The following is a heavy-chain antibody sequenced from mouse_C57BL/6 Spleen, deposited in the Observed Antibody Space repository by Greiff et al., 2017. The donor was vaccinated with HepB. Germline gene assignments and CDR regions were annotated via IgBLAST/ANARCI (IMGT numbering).Heavy chain of an antibody. CDR2: IYPSDSET. D-gene: IGHD3-3*01. Sequence: QVQLQQPGAELVRPGSSVKLSCKASGYTFTSYWMDWVKQRPGQGLEWIGNIYPSDSETHYNQKFKDKATLTVDKSSSTAYMQLSSLTSEDSAVYYCARSGGAGFYAMDYWGQGTSVTVSS. CDR3: ARSGGAGFYAMDY. J-gene: IGHJ4*01. V-gene: IGHV1-61*01. CDR1: GYTFTSYW.